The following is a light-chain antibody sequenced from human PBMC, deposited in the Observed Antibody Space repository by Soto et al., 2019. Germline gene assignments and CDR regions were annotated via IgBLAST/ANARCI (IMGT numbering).Light chain of an antibody. V-gene: IGKV1-5*01. CDR2: DAS. J-gene: IGKJ4*01. CDR1: QDISNY. Sequence: DIQMTQSPSSLTASVGDSVTITCQASQDISNYLNWYQQKPGKAPKLLIYDASSLESGVPSRFSGSGSGTEFTLTISSLQPDDFATYYCQQYNSYSPLTFGGGTKVDIK. CDR3: QQYNSYSPLT.